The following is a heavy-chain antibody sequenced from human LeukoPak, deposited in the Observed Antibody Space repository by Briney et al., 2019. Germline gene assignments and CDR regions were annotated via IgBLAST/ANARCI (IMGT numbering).Heavy chain of an antibody. CDR3: ARHSSGYYNYYYYYYMDV. D-gene: IGHD3-22*01. V-gene: IGHV4-61*02. CDR2: IYTSGST. J-gene: IGHJ6*03. CDR1: GGSLRSGSYY. Sequence: PSETLSLTCTVSGGSLRSGSYYWSWIRQPAGKGLEWIGRIYTSGSTNYNPSLQSPVTISVDTSKTQFSLKLSSVTAADTAVYYCARHSSGYYNYYYYYYMDVWGKGTTVTVSS.